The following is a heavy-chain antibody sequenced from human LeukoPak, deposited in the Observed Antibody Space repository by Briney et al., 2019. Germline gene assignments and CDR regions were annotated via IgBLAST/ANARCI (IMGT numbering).Heavy chain of an antibody. Sequence: GGSLRLSCAASGFTFSSYAMHWVRQAPGKGLEWVAVISYDGSNKYYADSVKGRFTISRDNSKNTLYPQMNSLRAEDTAVYYCARAHDAQLWLPVDYWGQGTLVTVSS. CDR2: ISYDGSNK. D-gene: IGHD5-18*01. J-gene: IGHJ4*02. CDR1: GFTFSSYA. CDR3: ARAHDAQLWLPVDY. V-gene: IGHV3-30-3*01.